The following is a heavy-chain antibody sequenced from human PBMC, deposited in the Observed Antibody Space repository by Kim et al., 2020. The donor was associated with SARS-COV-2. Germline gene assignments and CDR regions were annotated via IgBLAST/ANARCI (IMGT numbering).Heavy chain of an antibody. CDR3: ARGGRGDHFYVGMAV. Sequence: ASVKVSCKASGYTFVAYGISWVRQARGQGLQWMGGIGAYNGMSDYGQTFHDRITMTTDISSSTAYLEVRSLRSDDTAIYFCARGGRGDHFYVGMAVWRQGT. CDR2: IGAYNGMS. D-gene: IGHD2-21*02. CDR1: GYTFVAYG. J-gene: IGHJ6*01. V-gene: IGHV1-18*01.